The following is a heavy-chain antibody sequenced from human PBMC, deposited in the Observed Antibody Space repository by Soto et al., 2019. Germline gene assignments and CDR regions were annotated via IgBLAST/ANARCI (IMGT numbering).Heavy chain of an antibody. V-gene: IGHV1-69*01. CDR3: AAELSFGKLSVV. Sequence: QVQVVQSGVEVRRPGSSVKVSCKASGDTFKNCVISWVRQAPGQGLEWMGGIIPLFGTTDFAQRFQGRLTMTTDESTTTAYMELSRLRSEDTATYYCAAELSFGKLSVVWGQGTTVIVSS. CDR1: GDTFKNCV. D-gene: IGHD3-10*01. CDR2: IIPLFGTT. J-gene: IGHJ6*02.